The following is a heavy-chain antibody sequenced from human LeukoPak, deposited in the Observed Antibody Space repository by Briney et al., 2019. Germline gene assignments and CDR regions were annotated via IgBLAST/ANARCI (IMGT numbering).Heavy chain of an antibody. CDR1: GGSISSSSYY. J-gene: IGHJ4*02. CDR2: IYYSGST. D-gene: IGHD1-26*01. CDR3: VGSYSPWYFDY. V-gene: IGHV4-39*01. Sequence: SETLSLTCTVSGGSISSSSYYWGWIRQPPGQGLEWIRSIYYSGSTYYNPSLKSRVTISVDTSKNQFFLKLSSVTAADTAVYYCVGSYSPWYFDYWGQGTLVTVSS.